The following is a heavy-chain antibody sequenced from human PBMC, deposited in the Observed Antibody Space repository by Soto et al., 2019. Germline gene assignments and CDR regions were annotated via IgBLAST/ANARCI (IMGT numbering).Heavy chain of an antibody. V-gene: IGHV6-1*01. Sequence: QVQLQQSGPGLVKPSQTLSLTCAISGDRVSSINAAWNWIGRSPSKGLGGLGRTYYRSRWYNDYAVSVKSRITVNPDTSKNQFSLQLTSVTPEDTAVYYCAGTTSHYWYYMDVWGKGTTVTVSS. D-gene: IGHD1-7*01. CDR1: GDRVSSINAA. J-gene: IGHJ6*03. CDR2: TYYRSRWYN. CDR3: AGTTSHYWYYMDV.